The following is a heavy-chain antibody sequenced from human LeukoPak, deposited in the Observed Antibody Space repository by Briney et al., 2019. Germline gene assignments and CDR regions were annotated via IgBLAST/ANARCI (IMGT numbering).Heavy chain of an antibody. V-gene: IGHV3-30-3*01. CDR1: GFTFSSYA. J-gene: IGHJ4*02. Sequence: PGGSLRLSCAASGFTFSSYAMHWVRQAPGKGLEWVAVISYDGSNKYYADSVKGRFTISRDNSKNTLYLQMNSLSAEDTAVYYCARDPRYDSSGYYPPFEYWGQGTLVTVSS. CDR2: ISYDGSNK. CDR3: ARDPRYDSSGYYPPFEY. D-gene: IGHD3-22*01.